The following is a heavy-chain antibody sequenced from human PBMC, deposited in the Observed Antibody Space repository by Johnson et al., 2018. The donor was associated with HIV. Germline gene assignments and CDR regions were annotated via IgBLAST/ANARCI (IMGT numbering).Heavy chain of an antibody. J-gene: IGHJ3*02. Sequence: QVQLVESGGGVVQPGRSLRLSCAASGFTFSSYAMHWVRQAPGKGLEWVAVISYDGSNKYYADSVKGRFTISRDNSKNTLYLQMNSLRAEDTAVYYCAKGLVVAASRDAFDIWGQGTMVTVSS. V-gene: IGHV3-30*04. CDR2: ISYDGSNK. D-gene: IGHD2-15*01. CDR3: AKGLVVAASRDAFDI. CDR1: GFTFSSYA.